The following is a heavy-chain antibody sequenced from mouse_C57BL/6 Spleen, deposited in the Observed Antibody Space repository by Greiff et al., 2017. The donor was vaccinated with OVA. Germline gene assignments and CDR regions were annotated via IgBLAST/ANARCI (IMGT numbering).Heavy chain of an antibody. V-gene: IGHV1-59*01. D-gene: IGHD3-2*02. J-gene: IGHJ2*01. CDR2: IDPSDSYT. CDR3: AKKTAQAHYFDY. CDR1: GYTFTSYW. Sequence: VQLQQPGAELVRPGTSVKLSCKASGYTFTSYWMHWVKQRPGQGLEWIGVIDPSDSYTNYNQKFKGKATLTVDTSSSTAYMQLSSLTSEDSAVYYCAKKTAQAHYFDYWGQGTTLTVSS.